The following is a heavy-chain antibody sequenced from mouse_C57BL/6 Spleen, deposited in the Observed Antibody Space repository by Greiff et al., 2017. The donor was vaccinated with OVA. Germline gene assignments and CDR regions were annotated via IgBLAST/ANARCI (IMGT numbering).Heavy chain of an antibody. CDR3: ASEDYYGSDWYFDV. CDR1: GYSFTDYN. D-gene: IGHD1-1*01. V-gene: IGHV1-39*01. J-gene: IGHJ1*03. Sequence: EVQLQQSGPELVKPGASVKISSKASGYSFTDYNMNWVKQSNGKSLEWIGVINPNYGTTSYNQKFKGKATLTVDQSSSTAYMQLNSLTSEDSAVYYCASEDYYGSDWYFDVWGTGTTVTVSS. CDR2: INPNYGTT.